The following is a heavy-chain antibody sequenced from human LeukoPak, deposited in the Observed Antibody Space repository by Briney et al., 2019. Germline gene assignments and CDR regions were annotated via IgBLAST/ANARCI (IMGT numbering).Heavy chain of an antibody. CDR2: IWYDGSNE. Sequence: GGSLRLSCAASGFTFSSYGMHWVRQAPGKGLEWVALIWYDGSNEYYADSVKGRFTISRDNSKNTLYLQMNSLRAEDTAVYYCARDPAYNPNSHYYFDYWGQGTLVTVSS. J-gene: IGHJ4*02. CDR1: GFTFSSYG. V-gene: IGHV3-33*01. CDR3: ARDPAYNPNSHYYFDY. D-gene: IGHD1-14*01.